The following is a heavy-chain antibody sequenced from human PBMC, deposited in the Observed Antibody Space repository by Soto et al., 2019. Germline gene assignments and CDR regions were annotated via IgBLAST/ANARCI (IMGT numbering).Heavy chain of an antibody. J-gene: IGHJ4*02. Sequence: ASVKVSCKSSGFSFISYAIEWVRQAPGHRLEWMGWINVATGNTKYSQQFQGRVTITRDTSASTAYMELNGLTSDDTAIYYCAREHDDWSGYYFDCWGQGTLVTVSS. CDR3: AREHDDWSGYYFDC. V-gene: IGHV1-3*01. D-gene: IGHD3-3*01. CDR1: GFSFISYA. CDR2: INVATGNT.